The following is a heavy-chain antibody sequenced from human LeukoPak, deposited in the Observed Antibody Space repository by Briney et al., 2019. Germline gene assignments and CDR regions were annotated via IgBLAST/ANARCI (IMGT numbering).Heavy chain of an antibody. Sequence: SETLSLTCAVYGGSFSGYYWGWIRQPPGKGLEWIGSIYYSGSTYYKPSLRSRVTISVDTSKNQFSLKLSSVTAADTAVYYCARDLGIAVAGPRAFWFDPWGQGTLVTVSS. CDR3: ARDLGIAVAGPRAFWFDP. D-gene: IGHD6-19*01. CDR1: GGSFSGYY. CDR2: IYYSGST. V-gene: IGHV4-34*01. J-gene: IGHJ5*02.